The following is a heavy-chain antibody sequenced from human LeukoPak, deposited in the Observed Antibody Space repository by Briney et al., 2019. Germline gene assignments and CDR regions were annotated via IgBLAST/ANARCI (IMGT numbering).Heavy chain of an antibody. Sequence: GGSLRLSCAASGFTFSSYAMHWVRQAPGKGLEWVAVISYDGSNKYYADSVKGRFTISRDNSKNMLYLQMNSLRAEDTAVYYCARQVPAAKGAFDYWGQGTLVTVSS. J-gene: IGHJ4*02. V-gene: IGHV3-30-3*01. CDR2: ISYDGSNK. D-gene: IGHD2-2*01. CDR1: GFTFSSYA. CDR3: ARQVPAAKGAFDY.